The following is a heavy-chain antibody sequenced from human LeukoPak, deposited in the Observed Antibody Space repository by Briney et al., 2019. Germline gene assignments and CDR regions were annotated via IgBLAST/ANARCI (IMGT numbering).Heavy chain of an antibody. V-gene: IGHV3-21*01. CDR3: ARDRYYYDSSGSIDY. D-gene: IGHD3-22*01. J-gene: IGHJ4*02. CDR2: ISSSSSYI. Sequence: PGGSLRLSCAASGFTFSSYSMTWVRQAPGKGLEWVSSISSSSSYIYYADSVKGRFTISRDNAKNSLYLQMNSLRAEDTAVYYCARDRYYYDSSGSIDYWGQGTLVTVSS. CDR1: GFTFSSYS.